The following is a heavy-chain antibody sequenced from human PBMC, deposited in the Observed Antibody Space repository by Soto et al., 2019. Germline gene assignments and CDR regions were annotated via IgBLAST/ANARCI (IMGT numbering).Heavy chain of an antibody. CDR2: IKQDGSEK. CDR3: ARNYDSSGNPYYYYYGMDV. J-gene: IGHJ6*02. D-gene: IGHD3-22*01. V-gene: IGHV3-7*01. Sequence: PVGSLRLSCAASGFTFSSYWMSWVRQAPGKGLEWVANIKQDGSEKYYVDSVKGRFTISRDNAKNSLYLQMNSLRAEDTAVYYCARNYDSSGNPYYYYYGMDVWGQGTTVTVSS. CDR1: GFTFSSYW.